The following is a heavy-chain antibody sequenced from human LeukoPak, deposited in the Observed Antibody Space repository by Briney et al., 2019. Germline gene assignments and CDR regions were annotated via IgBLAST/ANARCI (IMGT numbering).Heavy chain of an antibody. CDR1: GGTFSSYA. CDR2: ISAYNGNT. CDR3: ARDLHSGYDCVDY. Sequence: GASVKVSCKASGGTFSSYAISWVRQAPGQGLEWMGWISAYNGNTNYAQKLQGRVTMTTDTSTSTAYMELRSLRSDDTAVYYCARDLHSGYDCVDYWGQGTLVTVSS. D-gene: IGHD5-12*01. V-gene: IGHV1-18*01. J-gene: IGHJ4*02.